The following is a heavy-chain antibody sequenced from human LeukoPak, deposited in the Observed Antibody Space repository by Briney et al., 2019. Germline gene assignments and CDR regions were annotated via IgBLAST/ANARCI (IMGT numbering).Heavy chain of an antibody. J-gene: IGHJ4*02. CDR1: GYSFISYG. CDR2: NSAYNGNT. CDR3: ARGGSWCTDGVCYYYFDY. V-gene: IGHV1-18*01. Sequence: ASVKVSCKGSGYSFISYGISWVRQAPGQGLEWMGWNSAYNGNTNSAQKLQGRVTMTTDASTSTAYMELRSLRSDDTAIYYCARGGSWCTDGVCYYYFDYWGQGSLVTVSS. D-gene: IGHD2-8*01.